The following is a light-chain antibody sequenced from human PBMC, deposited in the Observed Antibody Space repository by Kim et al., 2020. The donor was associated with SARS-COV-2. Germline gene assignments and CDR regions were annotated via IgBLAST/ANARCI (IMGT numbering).Light chain of an antibody. CDR2: DVS. Sequence: PGQSITISCTGTSSDVGGYNYVSWYQQHPGKAPKLMIYDVSKRPSGVSNRFSGSKSGNTASLTISGLQAEDEADYYCSSYTSSSIGFGGGTQLTVL. J-gene: IGLJ2*01. CDR1: SSDVGGYNY. CDR3: SSYTSSSIG. V-gene: IGLV2-14*04.